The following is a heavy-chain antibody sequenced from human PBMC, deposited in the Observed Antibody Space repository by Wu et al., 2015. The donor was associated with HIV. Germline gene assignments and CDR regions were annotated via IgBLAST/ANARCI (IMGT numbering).Heavy chain of an antibody. J-gene: IGHJ4*02. CDR3: AKDIKWGSYLGVDLDS. D-gene: IGHD5-18*01. Sequence: QVVQSGSEVKKPGASVKVSCKASGYTFTAYYIHWVRQAPGQGLEWMGWINPHSGGTNYVQKFQGRVTMTRDKSITTAYMELNSLRSDDTAVYYCAKDIKWGSYLGVDLDSWGQGTLVTVSP. CDR2: INPHSGGT. V-gene: IGHV1-2*02. CDR1: GYTFTAYY.